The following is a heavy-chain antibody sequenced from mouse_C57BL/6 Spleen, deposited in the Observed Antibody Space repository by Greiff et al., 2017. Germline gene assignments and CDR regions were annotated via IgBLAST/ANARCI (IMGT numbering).Heavy chain of an antibody. CDR1: GYAFSSSW. Sequence: QVQLQQSGPELVKPGASVKISCKASGYAFSSSWMNWVKQRPGKGLEWIGRIYPGDGDTNYNGKLKGTATLTADKSSSTAYMQLCSLTSEDSAVYFCSRRYGNCDAMDDWGQGTSVTVSS. D-gene: IGHD2-10*02. J-gene: IGHJ4*01. V-gene: IGHV1-82*01. CDR2: IYPGDGDT. CDR3: SRRYGNCDAMDD.